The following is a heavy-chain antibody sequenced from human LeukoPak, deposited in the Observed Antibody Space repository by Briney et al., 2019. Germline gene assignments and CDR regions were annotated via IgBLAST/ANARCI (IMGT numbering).Heavy chain of an antibody. V-gene: IGHV1-2*06. Sequence: ASVKVSCKASGYTFTGYYMHWVRQAPGQGLEWMGRINPNSGGTNYAQKFQGRVTMTRDTSISTAYMELSRLRSDDTAVYYCARVLGGNSVDFDYWGQGTLVTVSS. CDR1: GYTFTGYY. J-gene: IGHJ4*02. CDR2: INPNSGGT. CDR3: ARVLGGNSVDFDY. D-gene: IGHD4-23*01.